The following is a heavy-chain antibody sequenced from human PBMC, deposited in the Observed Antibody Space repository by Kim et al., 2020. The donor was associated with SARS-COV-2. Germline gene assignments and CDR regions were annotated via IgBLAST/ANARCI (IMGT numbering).Heavy chain of an antibody. J-gene: IGHJ5*02. CDR3: ARVPMFWDRDGPAAADNWFDP. CDR2: IYHSGST. Sequence: SETLSLTCAVSGGSISSSNWWSWVRQPPGKGLEWIGEIYHSGSTNYNPSLKSRVTISVDKSKNQFSLKLSSVTAADTAVYYCARVPMFWDRDGPAAADNWFDPWGQGTLVTVSS. V-gene: IGHV4-4*02. CDR1: GGSISSSNW. D-gene: IGHD2-2*01.